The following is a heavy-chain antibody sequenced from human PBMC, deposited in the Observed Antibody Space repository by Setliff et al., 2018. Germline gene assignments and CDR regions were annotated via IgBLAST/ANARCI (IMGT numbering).Heavy chain of an antibody. V-gene: IGHV1-69*05. J-gene: IGHJ6*03. CDR2: IIPIFDTP. CDR3: ALMSGMATITYYYYYMDV. Sequence: ASVKVSCKASGGTFSNYDISWVRQAPGQGLEWMGGIIPIFDTPNYAQKFQERVTITTDESTSTAYMELSSLRSEDTAVYYCALMSGMATITYYYYYMDVWGKGTTVTVSS. D-gene: IGHD5-12*01. CDR1: GGTFSNYD.